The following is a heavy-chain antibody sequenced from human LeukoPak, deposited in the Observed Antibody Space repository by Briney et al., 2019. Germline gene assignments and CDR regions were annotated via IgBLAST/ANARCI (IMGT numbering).Heavy chain of an antibody. Sequence: GGSLRLSCAASGFTFSSYDMSWVRRAPGKGLEWVSTISGTGGSTYYADSVKGRFTISRDNSKNTLFLQMNSLRAEDTAVYYCAKDYVLRYFPYWGQGTLVTVSS. CDR2: ISGTGGST. V-gene: IGHV3-23*01. CDR3: AKDYVLRYFPY. CDR1: GFTFSSYD. D-gene: IGHD3-9*01. J-gene: IGHJ4*02.